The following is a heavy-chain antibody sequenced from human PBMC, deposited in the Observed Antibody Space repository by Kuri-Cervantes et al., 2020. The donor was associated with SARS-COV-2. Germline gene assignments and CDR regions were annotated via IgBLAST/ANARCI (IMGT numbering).Heavy chain of an antibody. CDR2: VNHRGST. CDR1: GESFSGYY. CDR3: ARGQGVAVPVALLVFLGYYMDV. Sequence: ESLKISCAFYGESFSGYYWNWIRQSPGKGLEWIGEVNHRGSTNYNPSLKSRVTISVDTSKNQFSLKLSSVTAADTAVYFCARGQGVAVPVALLVFLGYYMDVWGEGTTVTVSS. J-gene: IGHJ6*03. V-gene: IGHV4-34*01. D-gene: IGHD2-15*01.